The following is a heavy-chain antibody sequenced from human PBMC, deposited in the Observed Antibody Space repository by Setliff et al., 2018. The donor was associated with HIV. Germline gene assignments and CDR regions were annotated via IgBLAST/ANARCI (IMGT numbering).Heavy chain of an antibody. CDR3: ARGGYYYDSGSSFDS. D-gene: IGHD3-10*01. Sequence: SETLSLTCTVSGGSISSHYWSWIRQSPGNGLEWIGYVYHSGTGTIRYNPSLKSRVTISVDTSKSQFSLKLNSMTAAGTAVYYCARGGYYYDSGSSFDSWGQGTLVTVSS. J-gene: IGHJ4*02. CDR1: GGSISSHY. CDR2: VYHSGTGTI. V-gene: IGHV4-59*11.